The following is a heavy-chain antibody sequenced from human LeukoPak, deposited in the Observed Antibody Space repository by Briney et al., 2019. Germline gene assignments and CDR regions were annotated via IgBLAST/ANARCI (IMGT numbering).Heavy chain of an antibody. CDR1: GGSFSGYY. D-gene: IGHD2-2*01. Sequence: PSETLSLTCAVYGGSFSGYYWSWFRQPPGKGLEWIGEINHSGSTNYNPSLKSRVTISVDTSKNQFSLKLSSVTAADTAVYYCSLVSAARHYYYGMDVWGQGTTVTVSS. CDR2: INHSGST. J-gene: IGHJ6*02. CDR3: SLVSAARHYYYGMDV. V-gene: IGHV4-34*01.